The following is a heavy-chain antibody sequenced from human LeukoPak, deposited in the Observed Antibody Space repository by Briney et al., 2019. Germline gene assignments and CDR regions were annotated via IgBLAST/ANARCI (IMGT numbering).Heavy chain of an antibody. J-gene: IGHJ4*02. CDR3: AREPTYSSSWYTNCDY. Sequence: GGSLRLSCAASGFTFSNYNMNWVRQAPGKGLEGVSFIRISTSSIYYADSVKGRFTISRDNAKNSLYLQMNSLSAEDTALYYCAREPTYSSSWYTNCDYWGQGTLVTVSS. CDR1: GFTFSNYN. D-gene: IGHD6-13*01. CDR2: IRISTSSI. V-gene: IGHV3-48*01.